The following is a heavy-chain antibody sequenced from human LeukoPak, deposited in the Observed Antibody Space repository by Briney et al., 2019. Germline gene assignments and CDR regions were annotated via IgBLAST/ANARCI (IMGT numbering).Heavy chain of an antibody. CDR3: ARRDEGFDY. Sequence: SETLSFTCTVSGGSISSYYWSWIRQPPGKGLEWIGYIYTSGSTNYNPSLKSRVTISVDTSKNQFSLKLSSVTAADTAVYYCARRDEGFDYWGQGTLVTVSS. CDR1: GGSISSYY. J-gene: IGHJ4*02. V-gene: IGHV4-4*09. CDR2: IYTSGST.